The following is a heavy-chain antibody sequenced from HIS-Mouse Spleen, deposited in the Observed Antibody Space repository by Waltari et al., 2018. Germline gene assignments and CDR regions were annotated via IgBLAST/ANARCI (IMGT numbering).Heavy chain of an antibody. CDR1: GGSFSGYY. CDR3: AGYNWNYGTDY. D-gene: IGHD1-7*01. J-gene: IGHJ4*02. Sequence: QVQLQQWGAGLLKPSETLSLTCAVYGGSFSGYYWSWIRQPPGKRLEWIGEINHSVSTNYNPSLRSRVTISVDTPKNQFSLKLSSVTAADTAVYYCAGYNWNYGTDYWGQGTLVTVSS. CDR2: INHSVST. V-gene: IGHV4-34*01.